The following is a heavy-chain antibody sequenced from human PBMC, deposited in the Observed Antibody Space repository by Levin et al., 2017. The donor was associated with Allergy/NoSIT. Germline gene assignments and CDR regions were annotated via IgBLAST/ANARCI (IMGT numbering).Heavy chain of an antibody. Sequence: GESLKISCAASGFTFSSYAMHWVRQAPGKGLEWVAVISSDGNNKYYADSVRGRLTISRDNSKSTLFLQMNSLRAEDTAVYYCARGYDSGWDYFDYWGQGTLVTVSS. V-gene: IGHV3-30-3*01. CDR3: ARGYDSGWDYFDY. CDR1: GFTFSSYA. J-gene: IGHJ4*02. D-gene: IGHD6-19*01. CDR2: ISSDGNNK.